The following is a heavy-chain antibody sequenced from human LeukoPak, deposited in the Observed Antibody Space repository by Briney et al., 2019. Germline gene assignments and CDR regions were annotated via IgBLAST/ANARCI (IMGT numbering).Heavy chain of an antibody. J-gene: IGHJ6*03. CDR1: GFTVSSNY. CDR3: ARGMDTAMGDYYYYMDV. CDR2: IYSGGST. D-gene: IGHD5-18*01. Sequence: PGGSLRLSCAASGFTVSSNYMSWVRQAPGKGLEWVSVIYSGGSTYYADSVKGRFTISRDNSKNTLYLQMGSLRAEDMAVYYCARGMDTAMGDYYYYMDVWGKGTTLTVSS. V-gene: IGHV3-53*05.